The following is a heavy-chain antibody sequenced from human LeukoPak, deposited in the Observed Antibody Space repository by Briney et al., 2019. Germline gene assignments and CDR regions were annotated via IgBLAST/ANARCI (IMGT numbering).Heavy chain of an antibody. D-gene: IGHD2-2*01. CDR3: ASHIVVVPAAIDY. CDR1: GFTFSSYA. Sequence: GGSLRLSCAASGFTFSSYAMSWGRQAPGKGLEWVSAICGSGGSTYYADSVKGRFTISRDNSKNTLYLQMSSLRAEDTAVYYCASHIVVVPAAIDYWGQGTLVTVSS. CDR2: ICGSGGST. V-gene: IGHV3-23*01. J-gene: IGHJ4*02.